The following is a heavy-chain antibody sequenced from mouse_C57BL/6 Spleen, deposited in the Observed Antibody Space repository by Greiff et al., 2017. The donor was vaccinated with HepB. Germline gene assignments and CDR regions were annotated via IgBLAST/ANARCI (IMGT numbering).Heavy chain of an antibody. CDR2: ISYDGSN. Sequence: ESGPGLVKPSQSLSLTCSVTGYSIASGYYWNWIRQFPGNKLEWMGYISYDGSNNYNPSLKNRISITRDTSKNQFFLKLNSVTTEDTATYYCARRGYGFDYWGQGTTLTVSS. CDR3: ARRGYGFDY. V-gene: IGHV3-6*01. CDR1: GYSIASGYY. J-gene: IGHJ2*01. D-gene: IGHD3-1*01.